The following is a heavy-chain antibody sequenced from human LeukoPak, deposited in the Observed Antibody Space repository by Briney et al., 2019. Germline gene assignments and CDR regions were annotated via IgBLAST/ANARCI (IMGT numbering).Heavy chain of an antibody. D-gene: IGHD5-18*01. J-gene: IGHJ6*03. CDR1: GGSISSYY. Sequence: SETLSLTCTVSGGSISSYYWSWIRQPPGKGLEWIGYIYYSGSTNYNPSLKSRVTISVDTSKNQFSLKLSSVTAADTAVYYCARVEAAMVTDYYYYYMDVWGKGTTVTNSS. V-gene: IGHV4-59*01. CDR2: IYYSGST. CDR3: ARVEAAMVTDYYYYYMDV.